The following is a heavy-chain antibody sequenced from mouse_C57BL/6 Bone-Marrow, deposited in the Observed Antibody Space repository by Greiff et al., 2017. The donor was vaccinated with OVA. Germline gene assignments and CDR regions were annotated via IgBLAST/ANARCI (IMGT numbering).Heavy chain of an antibody. CDR3: VLTTVVAPFAY. J-gene: IGHJ3*01. CDR2: IRSKSNNYAT. V-gene: IGHV10-1*01. CDR1: GFSFNTYA. D-gene: IGHD1-1*01. Sequence: EVQLVESGGGLVQPKGSLKLSCVASGFSFNTYAMNWVRQAPGKGLEWVARIRSKSNNYATYYADSVKDRFTISRDDSESMLYLQMNNLKTEDTAMYYCVLTTVVAPFAYWGQGTLVTVSA.